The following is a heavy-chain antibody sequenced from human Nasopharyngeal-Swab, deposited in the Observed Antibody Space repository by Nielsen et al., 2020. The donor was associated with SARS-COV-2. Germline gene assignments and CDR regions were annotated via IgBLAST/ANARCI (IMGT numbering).Heavy chain of an antibody. D-gene: IGHD3-10*01. CDR2: IYYSGST. V-gene: IGHV4-39*07. CDR3: ARERGRGGIWNYYYYYMDV. Sequence: SETLSLTCTVSGGSISSSSYYWGWIRQPPGKGLEWIGSIYYSGSTYYNPSLKSRVTISVDTSKNRFSLKLSSVTAADTAVYYCARERGRGGIWNYYYYYMDVWGKGTTVTVSS. J-gene: IGHJ6*03. CDR1: GGSISSSSYY.